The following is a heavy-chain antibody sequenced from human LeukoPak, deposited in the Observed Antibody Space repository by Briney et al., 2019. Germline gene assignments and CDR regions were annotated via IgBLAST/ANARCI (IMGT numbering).Heavy chain of an antibody. CDR2: INTDGGDT. Sequence: GGSLRLSCAGSGFTFSKYWLHWVRHAPGKGLVWVSRINTDGGDTSYADSVKGRFTISRDNAKNTLYLQMSSLRAEDTAVYYCARVESGSCSNTRCRNIDYWGQGTLVTVSS. CDR1: GFTFSKYW. J-gene: IGHJ4*02. V-gene: IGHV3-74*01. D-gene: IGHD2-2*01. CDR3: ARVESGSCSNTRCRNIDY.